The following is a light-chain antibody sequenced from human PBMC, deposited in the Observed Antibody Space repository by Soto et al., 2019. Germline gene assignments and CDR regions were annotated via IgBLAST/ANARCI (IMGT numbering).Light chain of an antibody. Sequence: DIQMTQSPSSLSASVGDRVTITCRASENIRTYLNWYQQKPGKAPKLLIYAASTLQSGIPSRFSGSGSGTDFIFTISSLQPKDFAAYFCQQSYNSPPTFGQGTKVEI. V-gene: IGKV1-39*01. CDR2: AAS. J-gene: IGKJ1*01. CDR1: ENIRTY. CDR3: QQSYNSPPT.